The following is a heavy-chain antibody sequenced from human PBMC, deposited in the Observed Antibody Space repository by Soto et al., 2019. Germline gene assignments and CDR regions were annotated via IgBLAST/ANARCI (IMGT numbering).Heavy chain of an antibody. D-gene: IGHD3-10*01. CDR3: TRDWEITVSTWSFGGF. V-gene: IGHV1-69*08. CDR2: IIPFHGVT. Sequence: QVQLVQSGAEVKKPGSSVKVSCKASGGTFSPYTINWVRQAPGQGLEWMGRIIPFHGVTNYAQKFQARVTITADKSTSKANRGRSGLSFEDTAMYSCTRDWEITVSTWSFGGFWGREPWSPSPQ. J-gene: IGHJ4*02. CDR1: GGTFSPYT.